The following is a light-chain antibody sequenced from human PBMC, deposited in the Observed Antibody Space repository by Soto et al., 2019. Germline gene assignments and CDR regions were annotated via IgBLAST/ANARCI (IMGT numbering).Light chain of an antibody. CDR2: GAS. V-gene: IGKV3-20*01. Sequence: EIVLTQSPGTLSLSPGERATLSCRASQSVSSSYLAWYQQKPGQAPRLLIYGASSRATAIPARFSGSGSGTDFTLTSSRLDTEVFAVYCSQQDGRTFGQGTKVEIK. CDR1: QSVSSSY. CDR3: QQDGRT. J-gene: IGKJ1*01.